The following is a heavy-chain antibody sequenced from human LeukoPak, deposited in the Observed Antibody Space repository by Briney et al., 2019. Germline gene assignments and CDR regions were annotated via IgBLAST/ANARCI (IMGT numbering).Heavy chain of an antibody. CDR2: INPNSGGT. V-gene: IGHV1-2*02. CDR3: ARGLEGSPPMLGATQVGDAFDI. J-gene: IGHJ3*02. D-gene: IGHD1-26*01. CDR1: GYTFTGYY. Sequence: ASVKVSCKASGYTFTGYYMHWVRQAPGQGLEWMGWINPNSGGTNYAQKFQGRVTMTRDTSISTAYMELSRLRSDDTAVYYCARGLEGSPPMLGATQVGDAFDIWGQGTMVTVSS.